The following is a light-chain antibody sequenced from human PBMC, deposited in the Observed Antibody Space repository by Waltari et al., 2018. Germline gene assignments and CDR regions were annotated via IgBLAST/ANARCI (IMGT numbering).Light chain of an antibody. CDR2: GKY. Sequence: QSVLTQPPSVSAAPGQKVTISCSGSSSNIGNYFVSWYHQLPGATPKLLIYGKYKRPSGIPDRFSASKSGTSATLDITGRQIGDEADYYCATWDNSLTAVVFGGGTKLTVL. CDR3: ATWDNSLTAVV. CDR1: SSNIGNYF. V-gene: IGLV1-51*01. J-gene: IGLJ2*01.